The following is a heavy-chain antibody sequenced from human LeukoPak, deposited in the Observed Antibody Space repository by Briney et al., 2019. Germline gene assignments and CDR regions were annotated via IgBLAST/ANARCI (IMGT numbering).Heavy chain of an antibody. D-gene: IGHD3-22*01. Sequence: ASVKVSCKASGYTFASYGISWVRQAPGQGLEWMGWISAYNGNTNYAQKLQGRVTMTTDTSTSTAYMELRSLRSDDTAVYYCARGLQYYYDSSGLDAFDIWGQGTMVTVSS. V-gene: IGHV1-18*01. CDR3: ARGLQYYYDSSGLDAFDI. CDR1: GYTFASYG. J-gene: IGHJ3*02. CDR2: ISAYNGNT.